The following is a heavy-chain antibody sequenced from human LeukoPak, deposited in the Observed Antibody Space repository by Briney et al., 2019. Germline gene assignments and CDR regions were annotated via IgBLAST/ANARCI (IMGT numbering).Heavy chain of an antibody. J-gene: IGHJ6*02. CDR2: IYYSEST. Sequence: SETLSLTCTVSGGSISSYYWSWIRQPPGKGLEWIGYIYYSESTNYNPSLKSRVTISVDTSKNQFSLKLSSVTAADTAVYYCARLEAAYSSSWYGMDVWGQGTTVTDSS. CDR1: GGSISSYY. D-gene: IGHD6-13*01. CDR3: ARLEAAYSSSWYGMDV. V-gene: IGHV4-59*08.